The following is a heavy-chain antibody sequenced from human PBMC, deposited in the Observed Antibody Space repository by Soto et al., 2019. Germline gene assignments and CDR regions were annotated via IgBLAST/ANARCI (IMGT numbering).Heavy chain of an antibody. J-gene: IGHJ6*02. CDR3: ARDEGATGTKYGLDV. Sequence: KPSETLSLTCAVSGYFISSGYYWGWIRQPPGKGLEWIGNIYHDGTTYYNPSLNSRVSISVDRSKNHFFLKLRSVTAADTAVYYCARDEGATGTKYGLDVWGQGTTVTVSS. CDR1: GYFISSGYY. D-gene: IGHD1-26*01. V-gene: IGHV4-38-2*02. CDR2: IYHDGTT.